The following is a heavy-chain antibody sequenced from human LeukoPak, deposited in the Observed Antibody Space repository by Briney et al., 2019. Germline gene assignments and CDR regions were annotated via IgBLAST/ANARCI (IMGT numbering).Heavy chain of an antibody. Sequence: PGGSLRLSCAASGLTFSDEYMSWIRQAAGKSLEWVSYISNSGDFIAYADSAKGRFTISRDNAKNSLYLQMNSLRAEDAAAYYCVRARGAGPGAHFDYWGQGTLVTVSS. CDR2: ISNSGDFI. CDR1: GLTFSDEY. J-gene: IGHJ4*02. CDR3: VRARGAGPGAHFDY. V-gene: IGHV3-11*01. D-gene: IGHD3-10*01.